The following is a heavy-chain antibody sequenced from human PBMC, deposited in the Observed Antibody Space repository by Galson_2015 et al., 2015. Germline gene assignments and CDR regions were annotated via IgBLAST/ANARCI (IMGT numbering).Heavy chain of an antibody. CDR3: ARVVVYEGYGGSSGGSRGLGMDV. CDR2: IKHDGSEK. V-gene: IGHV3-7*03. Sequence: SLRLSCAASGLTFRSYWMSWVRQAPGKGLEWVANIKHDGSEKYYVDSVKGRFTISRDNAKSSLYLQMNSLRAEDTAVYYCARVVVYEGYGGSSGGSRGLGMDVWGQGTTVTVSS. D-gene: IGHD2-8*02. J-gene: IGHJ6*02. CDR1: GLTFRSYW.